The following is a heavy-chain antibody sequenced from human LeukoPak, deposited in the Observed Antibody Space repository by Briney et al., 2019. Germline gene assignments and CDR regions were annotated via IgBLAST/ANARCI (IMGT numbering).Heavy chain of an antibody. D-gene: IGHD5-24*01. CDR1: GFTFSSYS. V-gene: IGHV3-21*06. CDR3: AKLLRDVTIYDF. J-gene: IGHJ4*03. CDR2: ISSSSSYI. Sequence: QAGGSLRLSCAASGFTFSSYSMNWVRQAPGKGLEWVSSISSSSSYIYYADSVKGRFTISRDNANNLLFLQMNYMRVEDTAVYYCAKLLRDVTIYDFWGHGDLVTVSS.